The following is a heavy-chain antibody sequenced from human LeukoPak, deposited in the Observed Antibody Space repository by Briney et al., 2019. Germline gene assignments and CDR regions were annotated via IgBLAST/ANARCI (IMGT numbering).Heavy chain of an antibody. V-gene: IGHV5-51*01. J-gene: IGHJ6*03. CDR1: GCSFTSYW. Sequence: GESPKTSCKGSGCSFTSYWIGWVRQMPGKGLEWMGIIYPGDSDTRYSPSFQGQVTISADKSISTAYLQWSSLKASDTAMYCCARRYYDTPGYYHYMDLWGKGAKLGVSS. CDR2: IYPGDSDT. CDR3: ARRYYDTPGYYHYMDL. D-gene: IGHD3-22*01.